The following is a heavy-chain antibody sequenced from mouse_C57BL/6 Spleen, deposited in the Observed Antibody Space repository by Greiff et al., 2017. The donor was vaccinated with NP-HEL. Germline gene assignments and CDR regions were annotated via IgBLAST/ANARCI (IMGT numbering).Heavy chain of an antibody. CDR2: SRNKANDYTT. J-gene: IGHJ1*03. V-gene: IGHV7-1*01. Sequence: EVKLVESGGGLVQSGRSLRLSCATSGFTFSDFYMEWVRQAPGKGLEWIAASRNKANDYTTEYSASVKGLFIVSRDTSQSILYLQMNALRAEDTAIYYCARDAGYYGSRHWYFEVWGTGTTVTVSS. D-gene: IGHD1-1*01. CDR3: ARDAGYYGSRHWYFEV. CDR1: GFTFSDFY.